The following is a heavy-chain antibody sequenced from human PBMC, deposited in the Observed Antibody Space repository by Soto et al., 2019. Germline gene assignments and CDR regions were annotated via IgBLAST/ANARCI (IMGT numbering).Heavy chain of an antibody. J-gene: IGHJ4*02. CDR2: IYDSGST. CDR1: GDSISRGGYS. CDR3: ARLVDGYNLYDY. Sequence: SETLSLTCAVSGDSISRGGYSWTWIRQPPGKALEWIGNIYDSGSTSYNPSLKSRVTISVDTSKNQFSLKLSSVTAADTAVYYCARLVDGYNLYDYWGQGTLVTVSS. D-gene: IGHD5-12*01. V-gene: IGHV4-30-2*03.